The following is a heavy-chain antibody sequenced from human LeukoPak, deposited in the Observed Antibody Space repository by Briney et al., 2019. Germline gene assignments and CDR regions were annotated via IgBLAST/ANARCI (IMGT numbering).Heavy chain of an antibody. Sequence: GSLRLSCAASGFTFSSYAMSWVRQAPGKGLEWVSAISGSGGSTYYADSVKGRFTISRDNSKNTLYLQMNSLRAEDTAVYYCARYSSGWYRGDYFDYWGQGTLVTVSS. CDR3: ARYSSGWYRGDYFDY. D-gene: IGHD6-19*01. J-gene: IGHJ4*02. V-gene: IGHV3-23*01. CDR1: GFTFSSYA. CDR2: ISGSGGST.